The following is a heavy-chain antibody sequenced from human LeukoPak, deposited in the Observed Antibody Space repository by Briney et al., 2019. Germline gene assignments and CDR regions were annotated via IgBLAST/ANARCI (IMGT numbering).Heavy chain of an antibody. CDR2: ISSSGSTI. V-gene: IGHV3-11*04. J-gene: IGHJ4*02. D-gene: IGHD3-3*01. CDR3: ASGYYDFWSGYPYYFDY. CDR1: GFTFSDYY. Sequence: GGSLRLSCAASGFTFSDYYMSWIRQATGKGLEWVAYISSSGSTIYYADSVKGRFTISRDNAKNSLYLQMNSLRAEDTAVYYCASGYYDFWSGYPYYFDYWVQGTLVTVSS.